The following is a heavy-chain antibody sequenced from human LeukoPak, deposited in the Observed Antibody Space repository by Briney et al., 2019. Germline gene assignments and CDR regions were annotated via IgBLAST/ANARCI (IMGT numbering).Heavy chain of an antibody. D-gene: IGHD6-19*01. V-gene: IGHV3-23*01. CDR2: ISGGGGST. Sequence: PGGSLRLSCAGSGFTFSSNAMSWDRQAPGKGLEWVSAISGGGGSTYYADSVKGRFTISRDDSKNTLYVQMNSLRAEDTAVYYCAKGLGSGWYLFEYWGQGTLVTVSS. J-gene: IGHJ4*02. CDR1: GFTFSSNA. CDR3: AKGLGSGWYLFEY.